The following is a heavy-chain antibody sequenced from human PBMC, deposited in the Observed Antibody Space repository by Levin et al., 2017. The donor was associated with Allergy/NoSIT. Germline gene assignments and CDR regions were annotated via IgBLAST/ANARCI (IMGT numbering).Heavy chain of an antibody. CDR2: INHSGTT. D-gene: IGHD2-2*01. V-gene: IGHV4-4*02. CDR1: GDSITSSHW. Sequence: PSETLSLTCAVSGDSITSSHWWSWVRQSPGKGLEWIGEINHSGTTNYNPSLQRRVTIGIDKSKKQFSLRLYSVTAADTGIYYCARGKEYLAMYHMDVWGKGTTVTVSS. CDR3: ARGKEYLAMYHMDV. J-gene: IGHJ6*03.